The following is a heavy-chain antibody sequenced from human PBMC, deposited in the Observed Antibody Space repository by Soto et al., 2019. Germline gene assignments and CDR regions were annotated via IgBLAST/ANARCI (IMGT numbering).Heavy chain of an antibody. CDR3: ATGGSGGYDSSGYCRPEGDYYYYGMDV. D-gene: IGHD3-22*01. V-gene: IGHV4-59*01. CDR1: GGSISSYY. J-gene: IGHJ6*02. Sequence: SETLSLTCTVSGGSISSYYWSWIRQPPGKGLEWIGYIYYSGSTNYNPSLKSRVTISVDTSKNQFSLKLSSVTAADTAVYYCATGGSGGYDSSGYCRPEGDYYYYGMDVWGQGTTVTVPS. CDR2: IYYSGST.